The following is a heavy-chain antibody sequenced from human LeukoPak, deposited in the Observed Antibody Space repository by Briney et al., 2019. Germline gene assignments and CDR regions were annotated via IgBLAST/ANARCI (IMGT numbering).Heavy chain of an antibody. CDR1: GGPISSGDYY. CDR3: ARARAAAGTNWFDP. D-gene: IGHD6-13*01. V-gene: IGHV4-61*08. Sequence: SETLSLTCTVSGGPISSGDYYWSWIRQPPGKGLEWIGYIYYSGSTNYNPSLKSRVTISVDTSKNQFSLKLSSVTAADTAVYYCARARAAAGTNWFDPWGQGTLVTVSS. CDR2: IYYSGST. J-gene: IGHJ5*02.